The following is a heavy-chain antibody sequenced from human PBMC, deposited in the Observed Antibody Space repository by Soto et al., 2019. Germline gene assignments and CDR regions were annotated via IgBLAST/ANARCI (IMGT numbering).Heavy chain of an antibody. D-gene: IGHD5-18*01. CDR3: ARRGTAMVSALNPIFDY. CDR1: GGSISSSSYY. Sequence: SETLSLTCTVSGGSISSSSYYWGWIRQPPGKGLEWIGSIYYSGSTYYNPSLKSRVTISVDTSKNQFSLKLSSVTAADTAVYYCARRGTAMVSALNPIFDYWGQGTLVTVSS. J-gene: IGHJ4*02. CDR2: IYYSGST. V-gene: IGHV4-39*01.